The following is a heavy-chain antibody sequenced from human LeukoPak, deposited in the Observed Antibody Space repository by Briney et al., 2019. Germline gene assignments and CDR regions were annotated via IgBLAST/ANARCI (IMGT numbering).Heavy chain of an antibody. J-gene: IGHJ4*02. CDR3: AREARYYSDSSGYYLGDY. Sequence: SETLSLTCTVSGGSISSSSYYWGWIRQPPGKGLEWIGTIYYGGSTYYNPSLKSRVTISVDTSKNQFSLKLSSVTAADTAVYYCAREARYYSDSSGYYLGDYWGQGTLVTVSS. V-gene: IGHV4-39*07. CDR1: GGSISSSSYY. D-gene: IGHD3-22*01. CDR2: IYYGGST.